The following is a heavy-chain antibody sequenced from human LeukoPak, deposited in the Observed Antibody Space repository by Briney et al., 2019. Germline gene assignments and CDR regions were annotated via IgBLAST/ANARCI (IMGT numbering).Heavy chain of an antibody. CDR2: IYYSGST. Sequence: KPSETLSLTCTVSGGSISSYYWSWIRQPPGKGLEWIGYIYYSGSTNYNPSLKSRVTISVDTSKNQFSLKLSSVTAADTAVYYCARDPNYYGSGSIGGDSWGQGTLVTVSS. V-gene: IGHV4-59*12. J-gene: IGHJ4*02. D-gene: IGHD3-10*01. CDR1: GGSISSYY. CDR3: ARDPNYYGSGSIGGDS.